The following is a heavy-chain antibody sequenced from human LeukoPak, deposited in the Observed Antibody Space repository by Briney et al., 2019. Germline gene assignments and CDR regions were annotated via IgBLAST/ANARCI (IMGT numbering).Heavy chain of an antibody. D-gene: IGHD3-16*02. Sequence: GGSLTLSCAASGFTVSNNYMNWVRQAPGKGLEWVSSIYSGGNTYYADSVKGRFTISRDNSKNTLYLQMNSLRAEDTAVYYCAKDHDYVWGSYHDHYYFDYWGQGTLVTVSS. CDR2: IYSGGNT. J-gene: IGHJ4*02. CDR1: GFTVSNNY. V-gene: IGHV3-53*01. CDR3: AKDHDYVWGSYHDHYYFDY.